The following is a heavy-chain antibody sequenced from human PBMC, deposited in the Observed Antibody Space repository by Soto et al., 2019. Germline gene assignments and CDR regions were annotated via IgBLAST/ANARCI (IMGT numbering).Heavy chain of an antibody. CDR3: ARDSPFGSTFSGYDAIDY. CDR1: GGAFTNDI. CDR2: IIPLLDIT. V-gene: IGHV1-69*08. D-gene: IGHD5-12*01. J-gene: IGHJ4*02. Sequence: QVQLVQSGAEVKKPGSSVKVSCKASGGAFTNDIITWVRQAPGQGLEWMGRIIPLLDITNYAQKFQGRVTINADKSTSTAYMKLNSLISEDTAVYYCARDSPFGSTFSGYDAIDYWGQGTLVTVSS.